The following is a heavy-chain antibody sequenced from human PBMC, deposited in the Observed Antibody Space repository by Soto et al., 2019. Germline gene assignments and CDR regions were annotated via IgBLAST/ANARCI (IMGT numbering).Heavy chain of an antibody. J-gene: IGHJ4*02. CDR1: GYSFSYYW. D-gene: IGHD5-12*01. Sequence: GESLKISCKGSGYSFSYYWIGWVRQMPGKGLEWMGIIYPGDSKTNYSPSFQGQVTISANKSISTAYLQWSSLKASDTAIYYCAKGSATIGFDYWGQGTLVTVSS. V-gene: IGHV5-51*01. CDR2: IYPGDSKT. CDR3: AKGSATIGFDY.